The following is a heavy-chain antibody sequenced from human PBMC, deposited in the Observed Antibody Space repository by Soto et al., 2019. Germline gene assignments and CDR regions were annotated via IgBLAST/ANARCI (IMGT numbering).Heavy chain of an antibody. CDR2: LYYSGST. D-gene: IGHD3-3*01. J-gene: IGHJ4*02. CDR3: ARGQAFWTGYYRMPYYFDY. V-gene: IGHV4-61*01. Sequence: QVQLQESGPGLVKPSETLSLTCTVSGGSVSSGSYYWSWIRQPPGKGLEYIGYLYYSGSTNYNPSLNSRVPISVDTPKNRFSLKLTSVTAADTGIYYCARGQAFWTGYYRMPYYFDYWGQGTLVTVSS. CDR1: GGSVSSGSYY.